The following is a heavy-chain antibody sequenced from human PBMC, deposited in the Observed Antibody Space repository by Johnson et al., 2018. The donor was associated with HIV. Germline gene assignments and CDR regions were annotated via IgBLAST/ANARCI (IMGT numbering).Heavy chain of an antibody. CDR2: ISYDGSNK. V-gene: IGHV3-30*03. Sequence: QVQLVESGGGVVRPGGSLRLSCAASGFTFSSYGMHWVRQAPGKGLEWVAVISYDGSNKHYGDSVKGRFTVSKDSSKSTLFLQMNSLRPDDTAVYYCVREGAPSGRDFGAFDIWGQGTVVTVSS. J-gene: IGHJ3*02. CDR1: GFTFSSYG. CDR3: VREGAPSGRDFGAFDI. D-gene: IGHD1-26*01.